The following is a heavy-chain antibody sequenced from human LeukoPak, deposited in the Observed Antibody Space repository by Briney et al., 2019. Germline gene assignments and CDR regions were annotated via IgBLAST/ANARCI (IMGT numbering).Heavy chain of an antibody. D-gene: IGHD3-22*01. CDR1: GFTFDDYA. V-gene: IGHV3-43D*03. J-gene: IGHJ4*02. CDR2: ISWDGGST. CDR3: AKSRGDDSSGYYRKYYFDY. Sequence: PGGSLRLSCAASGFTFDDYAMHWVRQAPGKGLEWVSLISWDGGSTYYADSVKGRFTISRDNSKNSLYLQMNSLRAEDTALYYCAKSRGDDSSGYYRKYYFDYWGQGTLVTVSS.